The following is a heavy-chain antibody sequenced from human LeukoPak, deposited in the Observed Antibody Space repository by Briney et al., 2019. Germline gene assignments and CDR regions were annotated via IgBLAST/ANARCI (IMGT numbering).Heavy chain of an antibody. CDR2: ISAYNGNT. J-gene: IGHJ6*02. D-gene: IGHD5-18*01. V-gene: IGHV1-18*01. Sequence: ASVKVSCKASGGTFSSYAISWVRQAPGQGLEWMGWISAYNGNTNYAQKLQGRVTMTTDTSTSTAYMELRSLRSDDTAVYYCAREAPEAGYSYGYYYYGMDVWGQGTTVTVSS. CDR1: GGTFSSYA. CDR3: AREAPEAGYSYGYYYYGMDV.